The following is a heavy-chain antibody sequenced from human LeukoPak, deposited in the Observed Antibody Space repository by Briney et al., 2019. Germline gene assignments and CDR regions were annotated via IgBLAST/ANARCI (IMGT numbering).Heavy chain of an antibody. V-gene: IGHV1-18*01. D-gene: IGHD6-19*01. J-gene: IGHJ2*01. CDR3: ARDPSNTSGWFQYFDL. CDR2: ISAYNGDT. Sequence: ASVKVSCKASGYTYTQHGITWVRQAPGQGLEWMGWISAYNGDTIYAQNFQGSVTLTTDSSTSTAYMELRSLRSDDTAVYFCARDPSNTSGWFQYFDLWGRGTLVTVSS. CDR1: GYTYTQHG.